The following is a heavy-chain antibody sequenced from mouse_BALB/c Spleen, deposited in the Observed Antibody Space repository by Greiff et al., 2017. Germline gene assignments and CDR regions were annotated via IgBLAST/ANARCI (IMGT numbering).Heavy chain of an antibody. CDR2: IYPGNGDT. V-gene: IGHV1-12*01. Sequence: QVQLKQSGAELVKPGASVKMSCKASGYTFTSYNMHWVKQTPGQGLEWIGAIYPGNGDTSYNQKFKGKATLTADKSSSTAYMQLSSLTSEDSAVYYCARVGGLPAWFAYWGQGTLVTVSA. CDR3: ARVGGLPAWFAY. J-gene: IGHJ3*01. D-gene: IGHD2-4*01. CDR1: GYTFTSYN.